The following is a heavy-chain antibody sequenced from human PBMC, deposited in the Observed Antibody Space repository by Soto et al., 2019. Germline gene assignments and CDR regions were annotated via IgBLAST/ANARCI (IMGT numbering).Heavy chain of an antibody. J-gene: IGHJ4*02. D-gene: IGHD1-26*01. CDR1: GFTVSSYV. CDR2: ISYDGSNK. V-gene: IGHV3-30*18. CDR3: AKDLWGAADY. Sequence: PGGSLRLSCAASGFTVSSYVMHWVRQAPGKGLEWVAVISYDGSNKYYADSVKGRFTISRDNSKNSLYLQMNSLRTEDTALYYCAKDLWGAADYWGQGTLVTVSS.